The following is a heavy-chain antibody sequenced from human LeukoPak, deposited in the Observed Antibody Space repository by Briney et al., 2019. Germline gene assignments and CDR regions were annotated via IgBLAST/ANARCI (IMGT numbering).Heavy chain of an antibody. D-gene: IGHD2-8*01. CDR2: ISDSGDYT. J-gene: IGHJ4*02. Sequence: GGSLRLSCAGSGFTFSSYAMSWVRQAPGKGLEWVSAISDSGDYTYYADSVKGRFTISRDNSKNTLYLHVNSLRAEDTAVYYCAKDTSIGKYCTSGVCSPFDYWGQGTLVTVSS. CDR1: GFTFSSYA. V-gene: IGHV3-23*01. CDR3: AKDTSIGKYCTSGVCSPFDY.